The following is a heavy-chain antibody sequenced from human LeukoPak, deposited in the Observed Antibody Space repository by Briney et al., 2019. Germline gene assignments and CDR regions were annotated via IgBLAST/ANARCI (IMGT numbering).Heavy chain of an antibody. CDR3: ARDSWFGEESYYSYYMDV. CDR2: VYTSWST. D-gene: IGHD3-10*01. J-gene: IGHJ6*03. V-gene: IGHV4-4*07. Sequence: SETLSLTCTVSGGSISSYYWSWIRQPAGKGLEWIGRVYTSWSTNYNPSLKSRVTMSVDTSKNPFSLTLSSVTAADTAVYYCARDSWFGEESYYSYYMDVWGKGTTVTISS. CDR1: GGSISSYY.